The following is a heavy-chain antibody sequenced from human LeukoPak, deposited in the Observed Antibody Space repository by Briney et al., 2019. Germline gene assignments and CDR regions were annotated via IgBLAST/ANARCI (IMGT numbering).Heavy chain of an antibody. J-gene: IGHJ6*03. CDR1: GFTFSNAW. Sequence: GGSLRLSCAASGFTFSNAWMSWVRQAPGKGLEWVGRIKSKTDGGTTDYAAPVKGRFTISRDDSKNTLYLQMNSLKTEDTAVYYCTTAPYQLLSSYMDVWGKGTTVTVSS. CDR2: IKSKTDGGTT. V-gene: IGHV3-15*01. D-gene: IGHD2-2*01. CDR3: TTAPYQLLSSYMDV.